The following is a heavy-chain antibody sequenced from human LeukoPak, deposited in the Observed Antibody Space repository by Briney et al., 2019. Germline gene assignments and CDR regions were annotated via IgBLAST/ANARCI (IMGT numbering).Heavy chain of an antibody. CDR1: GYTFTSYG. CDR2: ISAYNGNT. CDR3: ARGDYVWGSYVAFDI. D-gene: IGHD3-16*01. Sequence: GASVKVSCKASGYTFTSYGISWVRQAPGQGLEWMGWISAYNGNTNYAQKLQGRVTMTTDTSTSTAYMELRSLRSDDTAVYYFARGDYVWGSYVAFDIWGQGTMVTVSS. V-gene: IGHV1-18*01. J-gene: IGHJ3*02.